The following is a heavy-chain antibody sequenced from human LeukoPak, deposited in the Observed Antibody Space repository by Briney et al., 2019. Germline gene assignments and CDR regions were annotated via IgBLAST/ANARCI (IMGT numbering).Heavy chain of an antibody. V-gene: IGHV4-30-2*01. CDR2: IYHSGST. D-gene: IGHD3-22*01. CDR3: ARGRYYDSSGYYSDYAFDI. Sequence: ASQTLSLTCAVSGGSISSGGYSWSWIRQPPGKGLEWIGYIYHSGSTYYNPSLKSRVTISVDRSKNQFSLKLSSVTAADTAVYYCARGRYYDSSGYYSDYAFDIWGQGTMVTVSS. CDR1: GGSISSGGYS. J-gene: IGHJ3*02.